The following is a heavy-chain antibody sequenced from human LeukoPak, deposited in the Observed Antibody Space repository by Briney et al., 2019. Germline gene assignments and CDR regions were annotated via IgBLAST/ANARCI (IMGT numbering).Heavy chain of an antibody. CDR1: GGSISSYY. V-gene: IGHV4-59*01. J-gene: IGHJ4*02. Sequence: SETLSLTCTVSGGSISSYYWSWIRQPPGKGLEWIGYTYYSGSTNYNPSLKSRVTISVDASKNQFSLKLSSVTAAGTAVYYCARFAPSRTFDYWGQGTLVTVSS. CDR3: ARFAPSRTFDY. CDR2: TYYSGST. D-gene: IGHD6-13*01.